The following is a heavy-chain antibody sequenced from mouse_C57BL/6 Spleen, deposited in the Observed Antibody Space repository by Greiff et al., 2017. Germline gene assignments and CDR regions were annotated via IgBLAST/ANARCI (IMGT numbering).Heavy chain of an antibody. J-gene: IGHJ3*01. Sequence: EESGPGLVKPSPSLSLTCSVTGYSITSGYYWNWIRQFPGNKLEWMGYISYDGSNNYNPSLKNRISIPRDTSKNQFFLKLNSVTTEDTATYYCARGGYGSSYVFAYWGQGTLVTVSA. CDR2: ISYDGSN. CDR3: ARGGYGSSYVFAY. D-gene: IGHD1-1*01. V-gene: IGHV3-6*01. CDR1: GYSITSGYY.